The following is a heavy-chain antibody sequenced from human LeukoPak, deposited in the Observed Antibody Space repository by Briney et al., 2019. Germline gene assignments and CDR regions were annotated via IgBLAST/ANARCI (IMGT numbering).Heavy chain of an antibody. J-gene: IGHJ4*02. V-gene: IGHV3-48*01. CDR3: ARGGYSSGWGY. D-gene: IGHD6-19*01. Sequence: GGSLRLSCAASGFTFSSYSMNWVRQAPGKGLEWVSYITSSTNTIYYADSVKGRFTISRDNAKNSLYLQMNSLRAEDTAVYYCARGGYSSGWGYWGQGTLVTVSS. CDR1: GFTFSSYS. CDR2: ITSSTNTI.